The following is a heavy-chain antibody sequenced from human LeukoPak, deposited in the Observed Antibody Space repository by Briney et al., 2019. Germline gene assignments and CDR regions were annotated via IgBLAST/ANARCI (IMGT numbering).Heavy chain of an antibody. CDR2: IFSSANT. CDR3: ATRYFDWLSFNY. V-gene: IGHV4-59*01. Sequence: SETLSLTCTVSGDSTSSSYWSWIRQPPGKGLEWIGNIFSSANTNYNPSLKSRVTMSLDTSKNQFSLNRVSVTAADTAVYYCATRYFDWLSFNYWGQGILVTVSS. D-gene: IGHD3-9*01. CDR1: GDSTSSSY. J-gene: IGHJ4*02.